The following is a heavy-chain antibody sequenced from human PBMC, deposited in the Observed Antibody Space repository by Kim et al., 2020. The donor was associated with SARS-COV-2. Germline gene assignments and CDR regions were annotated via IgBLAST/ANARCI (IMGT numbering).Heavy chain of an antibody. CDR3: VRHSSTTD. Sequence: GGSLRLSCSASGFTFSTYAMHWVRQAPGKGLEYVSAINSKGSSTYYADSMKGRFTISRDNSKNTLYLQMSSLRDEDTAVYYCVRHSSTTDWGLGTLVTVSS. D-gene: IGHD6-19*01. V-gene: IGHV3-64D*06. CDR2: INSKGSST. CDR1: GFTFSTYA. J-gene: IGHJ4*02.